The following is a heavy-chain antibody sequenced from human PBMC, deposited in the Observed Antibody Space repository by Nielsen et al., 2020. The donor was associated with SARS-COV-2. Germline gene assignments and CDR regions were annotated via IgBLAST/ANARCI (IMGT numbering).Heavy chain of an antibody. V-gene: IGHV3-9*01. CDR2: ISWNSGSI. J-gene: IGHJ6*02. D-gene: IGHD6-13*01. Sequence: GGSLRLSCAASGFTFDDYAMHWIRQAPGKGLEWVSGISWNSGSIGYADSVKGRFTISRDNAKNSLYLQMNSLRAEDTAVYYCAKEGVREQQLPTGVGYWGQGTTVTVSS. CDR3: AKEGVREQQLPTGVGY. CDR1: GFTFDDYA.